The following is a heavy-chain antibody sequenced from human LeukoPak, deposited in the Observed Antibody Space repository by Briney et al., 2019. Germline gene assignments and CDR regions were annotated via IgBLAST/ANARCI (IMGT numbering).Heavy chain of an antibody. CDR2: GGSGGST. Sequence: GGSLRLSCAASGFIFSSYAMSWVRQAPGKGLEWVSYGGSGGSTYYADSVKGRFTISRDNSKNTLYLQMNSLRAEDTATYYCAKPRAMTTGVGRYFDLWGRGTLVTVSS. CDR1: GFIFSSYA. CDR3: AKPRAMTTGVGRYFDL. J-gene: IGHJ2*01. V-gene: IGHV3-23*01. D-gene: IGHD1-1*01.